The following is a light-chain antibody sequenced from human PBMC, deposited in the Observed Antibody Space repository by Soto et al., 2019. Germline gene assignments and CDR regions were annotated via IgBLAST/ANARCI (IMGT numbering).Light chain of an antibody. Sequence: QSVLTQPPSVSGAPGQRVTISCTGSSSNIGAGYDVHWYPQLPGTAPKLLIYGNSTRPSGVPDRLSGSKSGTSASLSITGLQAEDEADYYCQAYDSSLSGYVFGTGTKLTVL. CDR1: SSNIGAGYD. J-gene: IGLJ1*01. CDR2: GNS. CDR3: QAYDSSLSGYV. V-gene: IGLV1-40*01.